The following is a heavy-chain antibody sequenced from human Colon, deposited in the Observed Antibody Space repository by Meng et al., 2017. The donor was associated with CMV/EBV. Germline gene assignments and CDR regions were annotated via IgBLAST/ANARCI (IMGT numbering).Heavy chain of an antibody. CDR3: ARDYRANWAIDS. CDR2: ISPKHGAT. D-gene: IGHD7-27*01. V-gene: IGHV1-2*06. J-gene: IGHJ4*02. Sequence: CRASGYTFTAYDMHWVRQDPGQGPEWMGRISPKHGATDYAQKFQGRVIMTWDTSTDTAYMDLSRLTSDDTAIYFCARDYRANWAIDSWGQGTLVTVSS. CDR1: GYTFTAYD.